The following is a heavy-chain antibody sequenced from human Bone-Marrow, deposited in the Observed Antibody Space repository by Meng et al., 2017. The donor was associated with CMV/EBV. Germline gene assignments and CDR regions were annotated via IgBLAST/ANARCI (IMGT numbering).Heavy chain of an antibody. V-gene: IGHV1-69*12. CDR2: IIPIFGTA. CDR1: GGTFSSYA. D-gene: IGHD6-19*01. CDR3: ASPIAVAGYYFDY. Sequence: QVQRVQSGAEVKKPGASVKVSCKASGGTFSSYAISWVRQAPGQGLEWMGGIIPIFGTANYAQKFQGRVTITAEESTSTAYMELSSLRSEDTAVYYCASPIAVAGYYFDYWGQGTLVTVSS. J-gene: IGHJ4*02.